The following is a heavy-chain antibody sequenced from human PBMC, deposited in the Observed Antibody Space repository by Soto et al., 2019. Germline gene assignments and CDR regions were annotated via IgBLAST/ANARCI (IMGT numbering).Heavy chain of an antibody. CDR2: IYYSGST. V-gene: IGHV4-61*08. CDR3: ARVWGGAFDI. Sequence: SETLCLTCTVSGGSISSGAHYWGWIRQPPGKGLEWIGYIYYSGSTNYNPSLKSRVTISVDTSKNQFSLKLSSVTAADTAVYYCARVWGGAFDIWGQGTMVT. J-gene: IGHJ3*02. D-gene: IGHD3-10*01. CDR1: GGSISSGAHY.